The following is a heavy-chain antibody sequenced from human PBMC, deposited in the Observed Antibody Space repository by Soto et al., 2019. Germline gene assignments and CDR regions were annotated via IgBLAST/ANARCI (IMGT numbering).Heavy chain of an antibody. V-gene: IGHV4-59*01. Sequence: PSETLSLTCTVSGGSISNYYWSWIRQPPGKGLEWIGCIFYSGSTNYSPSLRSRVTISVDTSKNQFSLELSSVTAADTAVYYCARDLWGYCGTDCYPLDVWGQGTTVTVSS. CDR1: GGSISNYY. CDR3: ARDLWGYCGTDCYPLDV. D-gene: IGHD2-21*02. J-gene: IGHJ6*02. CDR2: IFYSGST.